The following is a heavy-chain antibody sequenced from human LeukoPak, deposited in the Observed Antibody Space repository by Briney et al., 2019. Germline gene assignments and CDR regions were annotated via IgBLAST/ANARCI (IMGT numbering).Heavy chain of an antibody. J-gene: IGHJ4*02. V-gene: IGHV4-4*02. D-gene: IGHD1-1*01. Sequence: SETLSLTCAVSGDSISNSHWWSWVRQPPGKGLEWIGVIYLSGDTEYNPSLKSRVTISIDKSKNQFSLKLTYVTAADTAVYYCARHEDRNWYFDHWGQGTLVTVSS. CDR1: GDSISNSHW. CDR2: IYLSGDT. CDR3: ARHEDRNWYFDH.